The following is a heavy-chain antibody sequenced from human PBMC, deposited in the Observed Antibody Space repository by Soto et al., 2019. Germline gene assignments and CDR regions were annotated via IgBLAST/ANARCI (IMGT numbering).Heavy chain of an antibody. CDR1: GFTFSSYA. Sequence: GGSLRLSCADSGFTFSSYAMHWVRQAPGKGLEWVAVISYDGSNKYYADSVKGRFTISRDNSKNTLYLQMNSLRAEDTAVYYCARGLVGATDYWGQGTLVTVSS. CDR3: ARGLVGATDY. CDR2: ISYDGSNK. V-gene: IGHV3-30-3*01. D-gene: IGHD1-26*01. J-gene: IGHJ4*02.